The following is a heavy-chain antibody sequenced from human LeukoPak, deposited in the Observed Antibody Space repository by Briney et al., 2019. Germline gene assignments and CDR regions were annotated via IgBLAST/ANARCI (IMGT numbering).Heavy chain of an antibody. CDR3: ARSYYYDSSGPWDY. J-gene: IGHJ4*02. V-gene: IGHV4-39*07. CDR2: FYYSGST. CDR1: GGSISSSSYY. D-gene: IGHD3-22*01. Sequence: SETLSLTCTVSGGSISSSSYYWGWIRQPPGKGLEWIGSFYYSGSTLYNPSLKSRVTISVDTSKNQFSLNLSSVTAADTAVYSCARSYYYDSSGPWDYWGQGTPVTVSS.